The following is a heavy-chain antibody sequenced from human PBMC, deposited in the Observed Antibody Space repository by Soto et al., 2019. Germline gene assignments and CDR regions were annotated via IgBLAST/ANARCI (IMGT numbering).Heavy chain of an antibody. CDR1: GYTFNTFG. CDR3: ARGWGKYFGVNDF. J-gene: IGHJ4*02. V-gene: IGHV1-18*01. Sequence: IQLVQSAGAVTRPGASVRVSCKASGYTFNTFGVTWVRQAPGQGLEWMGCISGYGGKRDYSRKLHGRITLTADPSTSTSYMELRNLTSDDTAVYYCARGWGKYFGVNDFWGQGNLVTVSS. D-gene: IGHD2-8*01. CDR2: ISGYGGKR.